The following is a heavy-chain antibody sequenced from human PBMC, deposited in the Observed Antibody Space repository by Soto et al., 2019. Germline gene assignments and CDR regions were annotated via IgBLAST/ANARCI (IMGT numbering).Heavy chain of an antibody. D-gene: IGHD2-15*01. CDR3: ARDCSGGSCYPSKGYYYYGMDV. V-gene: IGHV1-69*12. CDR2: IIPIFGTA. Sequence: QVQLVQSGAEVKKPGSSVKVSCKASGGTFSSYAISWVRQAPGQGLEWMGGIIPIFGTANYAQKFQGRVTIPGDACTDTGDMELGSLRSEDTAVYYCARDCSGGSCYPSKGYYYYGMDVWGQGTTVTVSS. CDR1: GGTFSSYA. J-gene: IGHJ6*02.